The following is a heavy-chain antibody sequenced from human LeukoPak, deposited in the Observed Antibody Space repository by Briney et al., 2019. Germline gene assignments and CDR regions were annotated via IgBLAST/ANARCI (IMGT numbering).Heavy chain of an antibody. CDR1: GFTFSTSW. D-gene: IGHD6-13*01. J-gene: IGHJ4*02. V-gene: IGHV3-74*01. Sequence: GGSLRLSCAASGFTFSTSWMHWVRPAPGKGLVWVSRITADGSSTTYADSVKGRFTISRDNAKNTVYLQMNSLRAEDTAMYYCATDRSYSPDYWGQGTLVTVSS. CDR2: ITADGSST. CDR3: ATDRSYSPDY.